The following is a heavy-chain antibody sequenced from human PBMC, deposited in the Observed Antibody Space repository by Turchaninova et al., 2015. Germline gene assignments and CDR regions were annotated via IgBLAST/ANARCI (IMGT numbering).Heavy chain of an antibody. CDR3: ARGVGSGYEPDY. V-gene: IGHV1-69*04. CDR1: GSTVRRYA. J-gene: IGHJ4*02. CDR2: IIPILGIA. D-gene: IGHD5-12*01. Sequence: VQLVPSGSEGTKSGSSGKASCKGSGSTVRRYAIRWVRQAPGQRLYWMGRIIPILGIANYAQKFQGRVTITADKSTSTAYMELSSLRSEDTAVYYCARGVGSGYEPDYWGQGTLVTVSS.